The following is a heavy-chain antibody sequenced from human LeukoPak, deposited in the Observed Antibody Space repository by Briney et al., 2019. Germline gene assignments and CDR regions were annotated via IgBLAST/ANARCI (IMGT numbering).Heavy chain of an antibody. V-gene: IGHV4-34*01. J-gene: IGHJ4*02. CDR3: AGRGSWGVVVTSPEDY. Sequence: SETLSLTCAVYGGSFSGYYWSWIRQPPGKGLEWIGEINHSGSTNYNPSLKSRVTISVDTSKNQFSLKLSSVTAADTAVYYCAGRGSWGVVVTSPEDYWGQGTLVTVSS. D-gene: IGHD1-26*01. CDR2: INHSGST. CDR1: GGSFSGYY.